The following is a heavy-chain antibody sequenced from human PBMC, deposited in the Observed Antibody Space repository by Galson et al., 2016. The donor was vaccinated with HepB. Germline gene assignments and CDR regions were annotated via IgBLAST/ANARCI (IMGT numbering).Heavy chain of an antibody. D-gene: IGHD6-13*01. V-gene: IGHV6-1*01. Sequence: CAISGDSVSSHSVTWNWIRQSPSRGLEWLGRTDYRSKWYNDYAVSVKGRMTINPDTSKNQFSLQLNSVTPEDTAVYYCARRGSKEKGYFDLWGRGTLVTVSS. CDR1: GDSVSSHSVT. CDR2: TDYRSKWYN. J-gene: IGHJ2*01. CDR3: ARRGSKEKGYFDL.